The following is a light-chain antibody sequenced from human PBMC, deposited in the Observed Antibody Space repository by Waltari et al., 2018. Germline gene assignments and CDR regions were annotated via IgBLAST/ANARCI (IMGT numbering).Light chain of an antibody. CDR3: ETWGTGTYWT. Sequence: QVVLTQSPSASASLGASVKITCTLNSGFGHFAIAWHQHKAEKGPRYLRRVSSDGSHIKGEWDPARFSGSSSGAERCLTISCLPSEDEADYYWETWGTGTYWTFGGGTKLTVL. CDR2: VSSDGSH. CDR1: SGFGHFA. J-gene: IGLJ3*02. V-gene: IGLV4-69*01.